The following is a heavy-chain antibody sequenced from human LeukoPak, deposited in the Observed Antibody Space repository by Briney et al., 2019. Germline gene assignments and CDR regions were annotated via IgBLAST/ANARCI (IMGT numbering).Heavy chain of an antibody. CDR1: GYTFTGYY. CDR3: ARGSDDFWSGYSPSY. Sequence: ASVKVSCKASGYTFTGYYMHWVRQAPGQGLEWMGWINPNSGGTNYAQKFQGRVSMTRDTSISTAYMELSRLRSDDTAVYYCARGSDDFWSGYSPSYWGQGTLVTVSS. D-gene: IGHD3-3*01. J-gene: IGHJ4*02. CDR2: INPNSGGT. V-gene: IGHV1-2*02.